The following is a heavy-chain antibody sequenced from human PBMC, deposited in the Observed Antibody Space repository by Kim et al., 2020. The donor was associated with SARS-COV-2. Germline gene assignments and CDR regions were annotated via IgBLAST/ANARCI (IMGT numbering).Heavy chain of an antibody. CDR1: GGSISSSSYY. D-gene: IGHD2-2*01. V-gene: IGHV4-39*07. J-gene: IGHJ6*02. Sequence: SETLSLTCTVSGGSISSSSYYWGWIRQPPGKGLEWIGSIYYSGSTYYNPSLKSRVTISVDTSKNQFSLKLSSVTAADTAVYYCARDQIVVVPAATNYYYYYGMDVWGQGTTVTVSS. CDR3: ARDQIVVVPAATNYYYYYGMDV. CDR2: IYYSGST.